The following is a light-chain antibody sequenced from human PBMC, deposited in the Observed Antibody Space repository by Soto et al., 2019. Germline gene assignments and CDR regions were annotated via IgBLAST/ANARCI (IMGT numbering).Light chain of an antibody. CDR3: QSYDSSLGVV. CDR1: RSNIGAGYD. V-gene: IGLV1-40*01. Sequence: QSVLTQPPSVSGAPGQRVTISCTGSRSNIGAGYDVHWYQQLPGTAPKLLIYGNSNRPSGVPERFSGSKSGTSASLAITGLQAEDEADYYCQSYDSSLGVVFGGGTKVTVL. CDR2: GNS. J-gene: IGLJ2*01.